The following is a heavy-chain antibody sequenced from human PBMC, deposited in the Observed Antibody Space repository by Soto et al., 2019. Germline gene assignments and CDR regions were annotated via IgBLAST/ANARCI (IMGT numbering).Heavy chain of an antibody. CDR1: GYTFTSYD. CDR2: MNPNSGNT. V-gene: IGHV1-8*01. J-gene: IGHJ6*02. CDR3: ARGGWTAHRYNYYYYGIDV. Sequence: QVQLVQSGAEVKKPGASVKVSCKASGYTFTSYDINWVRQATGQGLEWMGWMNPNSGNTGYAQKCQVIVTMTRNTLISTAYVELSSLRSEDTAVYYGARGGWTAHRYNYYYYGIDVWGQGPTVTVSS. D-gene: IGHD1-1*01.